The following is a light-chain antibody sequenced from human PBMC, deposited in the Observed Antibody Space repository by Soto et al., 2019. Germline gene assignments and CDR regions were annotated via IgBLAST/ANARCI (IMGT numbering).Light chain of an antibody. CDR2: DAS. Sequence: DIQMTQSPSSLSASVGDIVAITCRASQDISNFLNWYQQTPGKAPKLLTYDASDLETVVPSRFSGTGSGTDFTFTISNVQPEDTATYYCQQYDSLPFTFGPGTKVDI. CDR1: QDISNF. CDR3: QQYDSLPFT. V-gene: IGKV1-33*01. J-gene: IGKJ3*01.